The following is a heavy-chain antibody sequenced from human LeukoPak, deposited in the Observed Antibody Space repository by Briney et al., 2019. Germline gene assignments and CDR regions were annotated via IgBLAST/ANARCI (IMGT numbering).Heavy chain of an antibody. D-gene: IGHD3-10*01. CDR3: ARAGSGSYLWF. Sequence: GGSLRLSCAASGFTFSSYWMHWVRHAPGKGLVWVSRINRDGSNIRYADSVKGRFTISRDNAKNSLYLQMNSLRAEDTAVYYCARAGSGSYLWFWGQGTLVTVSS. J-gene: IGHJ4*02. CDR2: INRDGSNI. V-gene: IGHV3-74*01. CDR1: GFTFSSYW.